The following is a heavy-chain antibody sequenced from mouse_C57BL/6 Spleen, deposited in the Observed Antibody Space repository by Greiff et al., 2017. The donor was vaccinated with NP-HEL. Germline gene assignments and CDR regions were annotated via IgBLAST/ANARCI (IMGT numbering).Heavy chain of an antibody. D-gene: IGHD2-3*01. CDR1: GYAFSSSW. V-gene: IGHV1-82*01. CDR3: ARWLLTWFAY. J-gene: IGHJ3*01. CDR2: IYPGDGDT. Sequence: QVQLQQSGPELVKPGASVKISCKASGYAFSSSWMNWVKQRPGKGLEWIGRIYPGDGDTTYNGKFKGKATLTAAKSSSTADMQLSSLTSEDSAVYFCARWLLTWFAYWGHAALVT.